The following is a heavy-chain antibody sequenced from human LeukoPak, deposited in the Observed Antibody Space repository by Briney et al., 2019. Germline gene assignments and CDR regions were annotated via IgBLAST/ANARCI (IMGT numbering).Heavy chain of an antibody. CDR1: GGSISSSSYY. J-gene: IGHJ4*02. V-gene: IGHV4-39*02. D-gene: IGHD6-19*01. Sequence: PSETLSLTCTVSGGSISSSSYYWGWIRQPPGKGLEWIGSIYYSGSTYYNPSLKSRVTISVDTSKNQFSLKLSSVTAADTAVYYCAKEMKQWLVSLGYWGQGTLVTVSS. CDR3: AKEMKQWLVSLGY. CDR2: IYYSGST.